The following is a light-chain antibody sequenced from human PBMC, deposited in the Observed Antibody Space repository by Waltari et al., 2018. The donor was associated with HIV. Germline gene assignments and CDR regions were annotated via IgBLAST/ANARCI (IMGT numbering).Light chain of an antibody. CDR3: ETWDSSLSAGV. J-gene: IGLJ2*01. CDR2: ENT. CDR1: SPNIGKNY. V-gene: IGLV1-51*02. Sequence: QSVLTQPPSVSAAPGQRVTISCSGSSPNIGKNYVSWYQQVPRTAPKLLIYENTKRPSGIPDRFSGSKSGTSATLGITGLQTGDEADYYCETWDSSLSAGVFGGGTKVTVL.